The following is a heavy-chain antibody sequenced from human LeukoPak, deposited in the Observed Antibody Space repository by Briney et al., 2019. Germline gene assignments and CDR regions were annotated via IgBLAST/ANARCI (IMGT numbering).Heavy chain of an antibody. V-gene: IGHV3-23*01. Sequence: GGSLRLSCAASGFTFSSYAMSWVRQAPGKGLEWVSAISGSGGRTYYADSVKGRFTISRDNSKNTLYLQMNSLRAEDTAVYYCAEDQDIVVVPAAPFDYWGQGTLVTVSS. J-gene: IGHJ4*02. D-gene: IGHD2-2*01. CDR2: ISGSGGRT. CDR3: AEDQDIVVVPAAPFDY. CDR1: GFTFSSYA.